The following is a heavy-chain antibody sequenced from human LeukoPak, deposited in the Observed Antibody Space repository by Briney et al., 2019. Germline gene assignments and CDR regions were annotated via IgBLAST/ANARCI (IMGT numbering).Heavy chain of an antibody. CDR3: ARAPYYDSSGLYYYYGMDV. Sequence: SETLSLTCTVSGGSISSGGYYWSWIHQHPGKGLEWIGYIYYSGSTYYNPSLKSRVTISVDTSKSQFSLKLSSVTAADTAVYYCARAPYYDSSGLYYYYGMDVWGQGTTVTASS. CDR1: GGSISSGGYY. V-gene: IGHV4-31*03. D-gene: IGHD3-22*01. CDR2: IYYSGST. J-gene: IGHJ6*02.